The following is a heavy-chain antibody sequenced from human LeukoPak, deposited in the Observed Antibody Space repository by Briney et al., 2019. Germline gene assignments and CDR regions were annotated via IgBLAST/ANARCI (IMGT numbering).Heavy chain of an antibody. Sequence: GGSLRLSCAASGFTFSSYSMNWVRQAPGKGLEWVSYISSSSTIYYADSVKGRFTISRDNAKNSLYLQMNSLRAEDTAVYYCAKKSYYVSSGYYEYYFNYGGQGTLVTVSS. CDR3: AKKSYYVSSGYYEYYFNY. D-gene: IGHD3-22*01. CDR2: ISSSSTI. J-gene: IGHJ4*02. CDR1: GFTFSSYS. V-gene: IGHV3-48*01.